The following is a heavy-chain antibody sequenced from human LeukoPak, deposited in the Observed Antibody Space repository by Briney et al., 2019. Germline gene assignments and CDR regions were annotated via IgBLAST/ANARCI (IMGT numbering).Heavy chain of an antibody. J-gene: IGHJ4*02. Sequence: SETLSLTCSVSGGSISSSIYYWGWIRQPPGKGLEWIGSVYYSGNTYYNPSLKSRVTISVDTSKNQFSLKLTSVTAADTAVYYCARQTPTGEYSLYRARFDYWGQGTLVTVSS. D-gene: IGHD5/OR15-5a*01. CDR1: GGSISSSIYY. CDR3: ARQTPTGEYSLYRARFDY. CDR2: VYYSGNT. V-gene: IGHV4-39*01.